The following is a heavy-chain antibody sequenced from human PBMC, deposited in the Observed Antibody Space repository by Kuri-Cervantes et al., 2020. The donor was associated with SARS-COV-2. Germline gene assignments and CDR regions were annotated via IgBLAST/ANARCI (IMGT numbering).Heavy chain of an antibody. V-gene: IGHV4-39*01. Sequence: SETLSLTCTVSGGSISSSSYYWGWIRQPPGKGLEWIGSIYYSGSTYYNPSLKSRVTISVDTSKNQFSLKLSSVTAADTAVYYCASSSRGYYDSSGYDRYWGQGTLVTVSS. CDR2: IYYSGST. D-gene: IGHD3-22*01. J-gene: IGHJ4*02. CDR1: GGSISSSSYY. CDR3: ASSSRGYYDSSGYDRY.